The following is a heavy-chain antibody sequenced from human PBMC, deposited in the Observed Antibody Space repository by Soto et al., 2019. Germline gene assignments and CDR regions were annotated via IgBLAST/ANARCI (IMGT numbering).Heavy chain of an antibody. Sequence: GGSLRLSCSAAGFTFSSYEMNWVRQAPGKGLEWVSYISDSGRTIYYADSVKGRFTVSRDDAQNSVYLQMDSLRAEDTAVYYCARDLLHYDFWSGYSAYFYYGMAVCGPRTTVNASS. CDR2: ISDSGRTI. J-gene: IGHJ6*02. CDR1: GFTFSSYE. D-gene: IGHD3-3*01. V-gene: IGHV3-48*03. CDR3: ARDLLHYDFWSGYSAYFYYGMAV.